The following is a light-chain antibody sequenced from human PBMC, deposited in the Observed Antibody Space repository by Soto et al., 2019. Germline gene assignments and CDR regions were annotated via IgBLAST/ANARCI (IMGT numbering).Light chain of an antibody. J-gene: IGKJ1*01. CDR2: DAS. CDR1: QSISNW. CDR3: QQYSSYWT. Sequence: DIPMTQSPSTLSASVGDRVAITCRASQSISNWLAWFQQKPGKAPKLLIYDASTLESGVPSRFSGSGSGTEFTLTINGLQPDDFATYYCQQYSSYWTFGQGTKVEIK. V-gene: IGKV1-5*01.